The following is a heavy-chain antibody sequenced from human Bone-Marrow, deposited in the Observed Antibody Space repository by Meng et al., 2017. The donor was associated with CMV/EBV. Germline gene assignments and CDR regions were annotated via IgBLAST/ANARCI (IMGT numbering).Heavy chain of an antibody. V-gene: IGHV3-53*01. CDR2: IYSGGST. D-gene: IGHD2-21*01. CDR3: ARGAYEI. CDR1: GFTVSSNY. Sequence: GESLKISCAASGFTVSSNYMSWVRQAPGKGLEWVSVIYSGGSTYYADSVKGRFTISRDNSKNTLYLQMNSLRAEDTAVYYGARGAYEIWGQGTLVTVSS. J-gene: IGHJ4*02.